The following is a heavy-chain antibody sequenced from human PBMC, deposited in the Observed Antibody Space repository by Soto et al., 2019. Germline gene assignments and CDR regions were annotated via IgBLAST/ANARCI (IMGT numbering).Heavy chain of an antibody. CDR1: GGSISSYY. CDR3: ARQGFGPLHGVVDV. D-gene: IGHD3-10*01. Sequence: QVQLQESGPGLVKPSETLSLSCTVSGGSISSYYWSWFRQSPGKRMEWIGYVHHSWGSSYNPSLQSRVAISLDTSKSQFSLQVTSVTATDTAVYYCARQGFGPLHGVVDVWGQGTTVTVSS. CDR2: VHHSWGS. V-gene: IGHV4-59*08. J-gene: IGHJ6*02.